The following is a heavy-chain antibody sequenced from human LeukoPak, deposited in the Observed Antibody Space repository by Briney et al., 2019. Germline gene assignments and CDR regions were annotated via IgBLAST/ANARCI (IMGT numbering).Heavy chain of an antibody. CDR3: ARGPSATSIAAGKIDY. Sequence: GGSLRLSCAASGFTFSSYAMHWVRQAPGKGLEWVAVISYDGSNKYYADSVKGRFTISRDNSKNTLYLQMNSLRAEDTAVYYCARGPSATSIAAGKIDYWGQGTLVTVSS. J-gene: IGHJ4*02. D-gene: IGHD6-6*01. CDR1: GFTFSSYA. V-gene: IGHV3-30-3*01. CDR2: ISYDGSNK.